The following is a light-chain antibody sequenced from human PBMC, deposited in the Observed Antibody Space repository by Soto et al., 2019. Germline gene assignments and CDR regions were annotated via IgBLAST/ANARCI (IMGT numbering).Light chain of an antibody. CDR1: SSDVGGYDY. CDR3: SSYAGSSNYV. Sequence: QSALSHPPSASGSPGHSVTISCTGTSSDVGGYDYVSWYQQHPGKAPKLMIYEVSKRPSGVPDRFSGSKSGNTASLTVSGLQAEDEADYYCSSYAGSSNYVFGTGTKVTAL. CDR2: EVS. V-gene: IGLV2-8*01. J-gene: IGLJ1*01.